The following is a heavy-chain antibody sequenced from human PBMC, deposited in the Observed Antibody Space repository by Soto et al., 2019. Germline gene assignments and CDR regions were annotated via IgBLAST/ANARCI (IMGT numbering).Heavy chain of an antibody. V-gene: IGHV4-30-2*05. CDR2: IYHSGST. J-gene: IGHJ4*02. CDR1: GGSISSGGYS. D-gene: IGHD2-8*01. Sequence: SETLSLTCAVSGGSISSGGYSWSWIRQPPGKGLEWIGYIYHSGSTYYNPSLKSRVTISVDTSKNQFSLKLSSVTAADTAVYYCAREYGDYGDYWGQGTLVTVSS. CDR3: AREYGDYGDY.